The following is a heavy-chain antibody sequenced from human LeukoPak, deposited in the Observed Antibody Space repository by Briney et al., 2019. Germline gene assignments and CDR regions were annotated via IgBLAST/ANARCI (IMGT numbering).Heavy chain of an antibody. J-gene: IGHJ4*02. CDR1: GYTFTSYE. D-gene: IGHD1-26*01. CDR3: ARNSGSYSLDYFDY. V-gene: IGHV1-8*01. Sequence: ASVKVSCKASGYTFTSYEINWVRQATGQGLEWMGWMNPNSGNTGYAQKFQGRVTMTRDTSISTAYMELRSLRSDDTAVYYCARNSGSYSLDYFDYWGQGTLVTVSS. CDR2: MNPNSGNT.